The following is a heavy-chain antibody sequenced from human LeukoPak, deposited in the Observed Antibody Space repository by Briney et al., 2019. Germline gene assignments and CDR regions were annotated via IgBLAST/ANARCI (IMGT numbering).Heavy chain of an antibody. CDR2: IYHSGST. V-gene: IGHV4-30-2*01. CDR3: VYYYDSSGSGEYFQH. CDR1: GGSISSGGYY. J-gene: IGHJ1*01. Sequence: PSETLSLTCTVPGGSISSGGYYWSWIRQPPGKGLEWIGYIYHSGSTYYNPSLKSRVTISVDTSKNQFSLKLSSVTAADTAVYYCVYYYDSSGSGEYFQHWGQGTLVTVSS. D-gene: IGHD3-22*01.